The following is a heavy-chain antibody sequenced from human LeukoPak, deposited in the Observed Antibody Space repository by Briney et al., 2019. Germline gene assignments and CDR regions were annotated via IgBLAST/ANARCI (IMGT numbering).Heavy chain of an antibody. D-gene: IGHD1-1*01. CDR2: INTKIGKP. J-gene: IGHJ6*02. CDR1: GYTFRSYA. Sequence: GASVKVSCKASGYTFRSYAMNWVRQAPGQGLEWMGWINTKIGKPTYAQGFAGRFVFSLDTSISTAYLQINSLKTEDSAVYYCAEGGTGGREYGMDVWGQGTTVIVSS. V-gene: IGHV7-4-1*02. CDR3: AEGGTGGREYGMDV.